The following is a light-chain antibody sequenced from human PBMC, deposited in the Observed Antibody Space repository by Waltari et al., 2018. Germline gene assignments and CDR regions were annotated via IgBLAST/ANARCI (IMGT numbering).Light chain of an antibody. CDR3: QVWDTSSDHWV. CDR1: NIGDKR. J-gene: IGLJ3*02. V-gene: IGLV3-21*04. Sequence: SYVLTQPPSVSVAPGKTAKITCGGNNIGDKRVHWYQQKPGQAPVLVIYYDDDRPSGIPGRFSGSNSRSTAALTISRVEAGDEADYYCQVWDTSSDHWVFGGGTELTVL. CDR2: YDD.